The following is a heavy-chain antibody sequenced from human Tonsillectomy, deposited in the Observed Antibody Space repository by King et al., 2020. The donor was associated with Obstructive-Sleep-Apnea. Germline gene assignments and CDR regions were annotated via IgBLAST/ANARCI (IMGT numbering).Heavy chain of an antibody. J-gene: IGHJ4*02. CDR3: ARALCPPEGDFDY. CDR1: GDTVSSNTAA. CDR2: TYYRSRWYY. V-gene: IGHV6-1*01. D-gene: IGHD2-2*01. Sequence: VQLQQSGPGLVKPSQTLSLTCAISGDTVSSNTAAWHWIRQSPSRGLEWLGRTYYRSRWYYDYAVSVRSRITINPDTSENQFSLHLKSVTPDDTAVYYCARALCPPEGDFDYWGQGTLVTVSS.